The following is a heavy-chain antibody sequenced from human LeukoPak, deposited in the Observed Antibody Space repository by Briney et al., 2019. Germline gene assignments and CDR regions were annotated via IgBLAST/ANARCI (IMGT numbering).Heavy chain of an antibody. D-gene: IGHD3-22*01. V-gene: IGHV3-30-3*01. J-gene: IGHJ4*02. Sequence: GSLRPSCAASGFTFSSYAMHWVRQAPGKGLEWVAVISYDGSNKYYADSVKGRFTISRDNSKNTLYLQMNSLRAEDTAVYYCARGHYYDSSGSNPGYWGQGTLVTVSS. CDR3: ARGHYYDSSGSNPGY. CDR1: GFTFSSYA. CDR2: ISYDGSNK.